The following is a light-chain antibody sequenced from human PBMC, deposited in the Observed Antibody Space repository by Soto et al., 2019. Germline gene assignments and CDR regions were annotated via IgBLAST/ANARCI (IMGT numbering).Light chain of an antibody. CDR3: QQYGSSPPT. J-gene: IGKJ1*01. V-gene: IGKV3-20*01. CDR2: GAS. CDR1: QSVSSSY. Sequence: EIVLTQSPGILSLSPGERDTLSCRASQSVSSSYLAWYQQKPGQAPRLLIYGASSRATGIPDRFSGSGSGTDFTLTISRLEPEDFAVYYCQQYGSSPPTFGQGTKVEIK.